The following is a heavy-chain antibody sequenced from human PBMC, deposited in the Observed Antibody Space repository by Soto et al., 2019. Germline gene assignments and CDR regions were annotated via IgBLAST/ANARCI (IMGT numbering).Heavy chain of an antibody. J-gene: IGHJ4*02. CDR2: MSYDGRDK. D-gene: IGHD2-15*01. V-gene: IGHV3-30*18. CDR3: AKARSGSWHEGYHFDN. Sequence: PGGSLRLSCAASGFTFISYGMHWVRQAPGKGLEWLAVMSYDGRDKYYADSVRGRFTISRDNSKITVYLQLNSLRVEDTAVYYCAKARSGSWHEGYHFDNWGQGTLVTVSS. CDR1: GFTFISYG.